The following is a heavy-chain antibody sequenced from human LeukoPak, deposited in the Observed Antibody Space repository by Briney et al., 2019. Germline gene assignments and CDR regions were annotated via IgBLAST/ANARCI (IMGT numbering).Heavy chain of an antibody. Sequence: PGGSLRLSCAASGFTFSSYSMNWVRQAPGKGLEWVSYISSSSSTIYYADSVKGRFTISRDNAKNSLYLQMNSPRAEDTAVYYCARVGSGWYWDYWGQGTLVTVSS. CDR3: ARVGSGWYWDY. J-gene: IGHJ4*02. CDR1: GFTFSSYS. V-gene: IGHV3-48*04. D-gene: IGHD6-19*01. CDR2: ISSSSSTI.